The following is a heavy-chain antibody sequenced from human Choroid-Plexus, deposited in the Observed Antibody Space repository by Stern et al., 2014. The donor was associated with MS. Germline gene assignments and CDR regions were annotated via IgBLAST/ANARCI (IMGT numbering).Heavy chain of an antibody. CDR1: GFTFSNFG. Sequence: QVQLVQSGGGVAQPGRPLILSCAASGFTFSNFGMHWVHQAPGKGLEWVALISYDGSDKYYADSVKGRFTIFRDNSKNTLYMHMNSLRAEDTAVYYCAKDRQWSTYFFDYWGQGSLVTVSS. V-gene: IGHV3-30*18. CDR2: ISYDGSDK. J-gene: IGHJ4*02. CDR3: AKDRQWSTYFFDY. D-gene: IGHD2-15*01.